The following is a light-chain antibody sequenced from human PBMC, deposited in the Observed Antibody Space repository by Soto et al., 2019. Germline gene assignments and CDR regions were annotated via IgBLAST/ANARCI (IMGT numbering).Light chain of an antibody. CDR3: QQYGASPYT. V-gene: IGKV3-20*01. CDR1: QTVTTSHLAPY. J-gene: IGKJ2*01. CDR2: GAS. Sequence: IVLTQSPDTLSLSPGERATLSCRASQTVTTSHLAPYLAWHQHKPGQAPTLLIYGASSRATGIPDRFSGSGSGTAFTHTISSLEPEDFAVYYCQQYGASPYTFGQGTRLEIK.